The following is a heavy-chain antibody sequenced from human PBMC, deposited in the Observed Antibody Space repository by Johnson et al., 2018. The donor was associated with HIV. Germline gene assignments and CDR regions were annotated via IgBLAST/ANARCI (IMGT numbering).Heavy chain of an antibody. J-gene: IGHJ3*02. CDR2: INSDGSST. D-gene: IGHD6-13*01. Sequence: VQLVESGGGLVQPGGSLRLSCAASGFTFSSYWMHWVRQAPGTGLVWVSRINSDGSSTSYADSVKGRFTISRDNAKNTLYLQMNSLRAEDTAVYYCARDIIAAAGISAFDIWGQGTMVTVSS. CDR3: ARDIIAAAGISAFDI. CDR1: GFTFSSYW. V-gene: IGHV3-74*01.